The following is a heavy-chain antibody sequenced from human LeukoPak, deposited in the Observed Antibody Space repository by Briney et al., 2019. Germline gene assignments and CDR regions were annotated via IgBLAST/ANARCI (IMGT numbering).Heavy chain of an antibody. D-gene: IGHD3-10*01. Sequence: PGGSLRLSCAASGFTFSDYYMSWIRQAPGKGLEWVSYISSSGSTIYYADSVKGRFTISRDNAKNSLYLQMNCLRAEDTAVYYCAKDLEGPYYYGSGSYYPAYYFDYWGQGTLVTVSS. CDR1: GFTFSDYY. CDR2: ISSSGSTI. CDR3: AKDLEGPYYYGSGSYYPAYYFDY. J-gene: IGHJ4*02. V-gene: IGHV3-11*01.